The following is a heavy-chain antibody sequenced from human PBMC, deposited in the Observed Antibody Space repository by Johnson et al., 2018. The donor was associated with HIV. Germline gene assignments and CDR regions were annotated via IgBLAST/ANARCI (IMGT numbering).Heavy chain of an antibody. CDR1: GFTFDDYG. CDR2: INWNGGST. V-gene: IGHV3-20*04. D-gene: IGHD1-7*01. CDR3: ARPPEGLYNWNYELGDAFDI. Sequence: VQLVESGGGVVRPGGSLRLSCAASGFTFDDYGMSWVRQAPGKGLEWVSGINWNGGSTGYADYVKGRFTISRDNAKNSLYLLMNSLRAEDTDLYFCARPPEGLYNWNYELGDAFDIWGQGTMVTVSS. J-gene: IGHJ3*02.